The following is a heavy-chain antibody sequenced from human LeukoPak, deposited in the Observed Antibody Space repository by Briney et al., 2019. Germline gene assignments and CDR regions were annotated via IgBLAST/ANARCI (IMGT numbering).Heavy chain of an antibody. CDR3: ARERWELLGGYYFDY. CDR2: IYYSGST. CDR1: GGSISSYY. V-gene: IGHV4-59*01. J-gene: IGHJ4*02. Sequence: SETLSLTCTVSGGSISSYYWSWIRQPPGKGLVWIGYIYYSGSTNYNPSLKSRVTISVDTSKNQFSLKLSSVTAADTAVYYCARERWELLGGYYFDYWGQGTLVTVSS. D-gene: IGHD1-26*01.